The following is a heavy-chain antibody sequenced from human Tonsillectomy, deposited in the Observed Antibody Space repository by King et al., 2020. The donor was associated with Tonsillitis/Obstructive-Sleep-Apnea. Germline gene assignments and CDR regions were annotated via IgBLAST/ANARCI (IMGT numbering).Heavy chain of an antibody. V-gene: IGHV4-34*01. D-gene: IGHD6-6*01. Sequence: VQLRQWGAGLLKPSETLSLTCAVYGGSFSGYYWSWIRQPPGKGLEWIGEINHGGSTNYNPSLKSRVTISVDTSKNQFSLKLSSVSAADTAVYYCARTSTGSSSHELYYFDSWGQGTLVTVSS. J-gene: IGHJ4*02. CDR3: ARTSTGSSSHELYYFDS. CDR2: INHGGST. CDR1: GGSFSGYY.